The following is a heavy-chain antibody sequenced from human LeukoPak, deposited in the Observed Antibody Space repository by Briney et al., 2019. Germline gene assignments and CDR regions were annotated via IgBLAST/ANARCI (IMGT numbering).Heavy chain of an antibody. CDR2: INHSGST. CDR3: ARGRQADY. CDR1: GGSFSGYY. V-gene: IGHV4-34*01. Sequence: PSETLSLTCAVYGGSFSGYYWSWIRQPPGKGLEWSGEINHSGSTNYNPSLKSRVTISVDTSKNQFSLKLSSVTAADTAVYYCARGRQADYWGQGTLVTVSS. J-gene: IGHJ4*02.